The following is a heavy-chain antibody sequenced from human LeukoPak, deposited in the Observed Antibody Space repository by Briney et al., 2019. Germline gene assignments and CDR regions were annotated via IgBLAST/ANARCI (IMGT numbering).Heavy chain of an antibody. CDR1: GGSISSYY. CDR3: ARVLKGFWSGYCFDY. CDR2: IYYSGST. V-gene: IGHV4-59*12. Sequence: SETLSLTCTVSGGSISSYYWSWLRQPPGTGLEWIGYIYYSGSTNYNPSLKSRVTISVDTPKNQFSLKLSSVTAADTAVYYCARVLKGFWSGYCFDYWGQGTLVTVSS. D-gene: IGHD3-3*01. J-gene: IGHJ4*02.